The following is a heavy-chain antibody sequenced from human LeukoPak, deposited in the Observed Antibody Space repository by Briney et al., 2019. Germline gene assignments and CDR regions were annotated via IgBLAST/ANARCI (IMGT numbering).Heavy chain of an antibody. CDR3: ARVQGGSSSGFDY. J-gene: IGHJ4*02. Sequence: PGGSLRLSCAASGFTFSSYGMHWVRQAPGKGLEWVAFIRYDGSNKYYADSVKGRFTISRDNAKNSLYLQMNSLRAEDTAVYYCARVQGGSSSGFDYWGQGTLVTVSS. D-gene: IGHD6-6*01. CDR1: GFTFSSYG. CDR2: IRYDGSNK. V-gene: IGHV3-30*02.